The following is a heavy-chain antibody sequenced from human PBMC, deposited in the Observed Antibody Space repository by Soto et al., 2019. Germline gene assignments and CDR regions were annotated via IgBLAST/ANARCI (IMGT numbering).Heavy chain of an antibody. V-gene: IGHV1-46*01. D-gene: IGHD6-13*01. J-gene: IGHJ4*02. CDR1: GYTFTNYY. CDR2: INPNGGST. Sequence: QVQLVQSGAEVKNPGASVKISCKASGYTFTNYYIHWVRQAPGQGLEWMAIINPNGGSTNYAQECQRRVTLARDTFTNTVYMELSSLRSEDTAIYYCARGLAAGDYWGQGTLVTVSS. CDR3: ARGLAAGDY.